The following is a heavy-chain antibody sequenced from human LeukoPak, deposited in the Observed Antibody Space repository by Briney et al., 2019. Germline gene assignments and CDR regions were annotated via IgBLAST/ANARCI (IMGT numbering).Heavy chain of an antibody. Sequence: GGSLRLSCAASGLTFSNHGMSWVRQAPGKGLQWVSAITGDGTTTYYADSVKGRFTISRDNAKNTLYLQMNSLRADDSGVYYCATGHSYGYDYWGQGVLVTVSS. V-gene: IGHV3-23*01. CDR3: ATGHSYGYDY. D-gene: IGHD5-18*01. CDR1: GLTFSNHG. CDR2: ITGDGTTT. J-gene: IGHJ4*02.